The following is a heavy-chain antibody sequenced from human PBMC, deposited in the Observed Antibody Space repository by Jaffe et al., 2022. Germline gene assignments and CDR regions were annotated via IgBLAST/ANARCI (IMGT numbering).Heavy chain of an antibody. Sequence: EGQVVESGGGLVTPGGSLRLSCTSSGFNLSSYNMNWVRQAPGRGPEWVSTLSQSGPHAYYADSVRDRFTISRDNAKNLLFLEMSSLRGEDTAVYYCARDYRRRLFSGSGYFYYMDVWGKGTTVTVSS. D-gene: IGHD2-2*03. CDR2: LSQSGPHA. CDR3: ARDYRRRLFSGSGYFYYMDV. CDR1: GFNLSSYN. V-gene: IGHV3-21*01. J-gene: IGHJ6*03.